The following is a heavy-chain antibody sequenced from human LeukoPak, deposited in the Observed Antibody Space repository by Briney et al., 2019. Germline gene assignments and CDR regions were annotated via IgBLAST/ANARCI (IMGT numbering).Heavy chain of an antibody. V-gene: IGHV4-59*01. CDR3: ARQGYGSGYYYFDY. D-gene: IGHD6-19*01. Sequence: PSETLSLTCTVSGGSISSYYWSWMRQPPGEGLEWIGYVYYSGTTNYNPSLKSRVTISVDTSKNQFSLKLSSVTAADTAVYYCARQGYGSGYYYFDYWGQGTLVTVSS. CDR2: VYYSGTT. CDR1: GGSISSYY. J-gene: IGHJ4*02.